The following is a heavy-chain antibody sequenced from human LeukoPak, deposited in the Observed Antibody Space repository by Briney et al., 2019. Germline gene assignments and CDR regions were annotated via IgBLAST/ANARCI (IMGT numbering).Heavy chain of an antibody. V-gene: IGHV3-30*03. J-gene: IGHJ5*02. D-gene: IGHD4-11*01. CDR2: ISYDGSNK. CDR1: GFTFSSHG. CDR3: AAVSAEDWFDP. Sequence: GRSLRLSCAASGFTFSSHGMHWVRQAPGKGLEWVAVISYDGSNKYYADSVKGRFTISRDNSKNTLYLQMNSLRAEDTAVYYCAAVSAEDWFDPWGQGTLVTVSS.